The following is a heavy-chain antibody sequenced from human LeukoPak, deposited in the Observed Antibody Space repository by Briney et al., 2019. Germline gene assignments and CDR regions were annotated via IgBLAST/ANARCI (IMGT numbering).Heavy chain of an antibody. D-gene: IGHD2-2*01. CDR3: AREPQTLGYCSSTSCKGFDY. J-gene: IGHJ4*02. V-gene: IGHV1-2*02. CDR1: GYTFTGYY. Sequence: ASVKVSCKASGYTFTGYYMHWVRQAPGQGLEWMGWINPNSGDTNYAQKFQGRVTMTRDTSISTAYMELSRLTSDDTAVYYCAREPQTLGYCSSTSCKGFDYWGQGTLVTVSS. CDR2: INPNSGDT.